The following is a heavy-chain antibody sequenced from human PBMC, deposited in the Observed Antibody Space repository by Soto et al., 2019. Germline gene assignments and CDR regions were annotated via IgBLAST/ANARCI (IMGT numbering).Heavy chain of an antibody. CDR2: IKHSGST. D-gene: IGHD3-9*01. Sequence: SETLSLPCAVYGGSFSGYYWSWIRQPPGKGLEWIGEIKHSGSTNYNPSLKSRVTISVDTSTNQFSLTLSSVTAADTAVYYCARGFYDILTGYGAGASMDVWGQGTTVTVSS. CDR1: GGSFSGYY. V-gene: IGHV4-34*01. CDR3: ARGFYDILTGYGAGASMDV. J-gene: IGHJ6*02.